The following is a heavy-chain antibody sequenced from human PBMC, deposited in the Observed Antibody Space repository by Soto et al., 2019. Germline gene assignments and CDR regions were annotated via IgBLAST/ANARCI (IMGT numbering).Heavy chain of an antibody. CDR3: AKAPRGGVIIITTSAHIDY. D-gene: IGHD3-3*01. Sequence: GASVKVSCKASGYTFTDYYIHWVRQAPGQGLEWMGIINPDGGSTRYAQKFQGRVTMTRDTSTSTVYMELSSLRSEGTAVYYCAKAPRGGVIIITTSAHIDYWGQGTLVTVSS. CDR2: INPDGGST. V-gene: IGHV1-46*01. CDR1: GYTFTDYY. J-gene: IGHJ4*02.